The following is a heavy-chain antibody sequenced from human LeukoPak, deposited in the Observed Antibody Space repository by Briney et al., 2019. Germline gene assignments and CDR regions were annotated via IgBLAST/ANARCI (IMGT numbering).Heavy chain of an antibody. V-gene: IGHV4-34*01. Sequence: SETLSLSCGVYGGSFSGYYWSWIRQPPGKGLERIGEINPRGSTNYNPSLKSRVTLSADTSKNQFSLTLNSVTAADAAVYYCARRRLGYYFDYWGQGTLVTVSS. CDR1: GGSFSGYY. CDR3: ARRRLGYYFDY. D-gene: IGHD5-24*01. J-gene: IGHJ4*02. CDR2: INPRGST.